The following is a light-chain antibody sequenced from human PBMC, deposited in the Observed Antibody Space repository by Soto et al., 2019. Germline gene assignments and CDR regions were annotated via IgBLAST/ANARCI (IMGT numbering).Light chain of an antibody. CDR2: AAS. CDR3: QQYYSYPLT. V-gene: IGKV1-27*01. J-gene: IGKJ4*01. Sequence: DIQITQTPCSLSASVGDRVTITCRAIQGISNYLACYQQKPGKVPKLLIYAASTLQSGVPSRFSGSGSGTDFTLTISCLQSEDFATYYCQQYYSYPLTFGGGTKVDIK. CDR1: QGISNY.